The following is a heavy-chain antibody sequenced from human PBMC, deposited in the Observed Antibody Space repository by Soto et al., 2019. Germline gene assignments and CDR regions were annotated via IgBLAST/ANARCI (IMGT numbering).Heavy chain of an antibody. J-gene: IGHJ6*02. CDR3: ARDNSPDYGDYSGYYYSGMDV. D-gene: IGHD4-17*01. CDR1: GFTFSSYG. V-gene: IGHV3-33*01. Sequence: QVQLVESGGGVVQPGRSLRLSCAASGFTFSSYGMHWVRQAPGKGLEWVAVIWYDGSNKYYADSVKGRFTISRDNSKNTLYLQMNSLRAEDTAVYYCARDNSPDYGDYSGYYYSGMDVWGQGTTVTVSS. CDR2: IWYDGSNK.